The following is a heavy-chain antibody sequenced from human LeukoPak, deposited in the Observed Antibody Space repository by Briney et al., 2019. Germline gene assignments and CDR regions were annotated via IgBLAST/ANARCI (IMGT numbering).Heavy chain of an antibody. V-gene: IGHV4-39*07. D-gene: IGHD1-26*01. CDR2: IYYSGST. J-gene: IGHJ6*03. CDR1: GGSISSSSYY. CDR3: ARAPVGYMDV. Sequence: PSETLSLTCTVSGGSISSSSYYWGWIRQPPGKGLEWIGSIYYSGSTYYNPSLKSRVTISVDTSKNQFSLKLSSVTAADTAVYYCARAPVGYMDVWGKGTTVTVSS.